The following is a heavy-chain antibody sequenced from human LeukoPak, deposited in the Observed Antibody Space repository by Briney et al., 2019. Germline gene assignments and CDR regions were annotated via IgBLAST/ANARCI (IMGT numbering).Heavy chain of an antibody. CDR3: ARDSSSSFYYYMDV. CDR2: IYYSGST. J-gene: IGHJ6*03. Sequence: SETLSLTCTVSGGSISSSSYYWGWIRQPPGKGLEWIGSIYYSGSTYYNPSLKSRVTISVDTSKNQFSLKLSSVTAADTAVYYCARDSSSSFYYYMDVWGKGTTVTVSS. V-gene: IGHV4-39*02. CDR1: GGSISSSSYY. D-gene: IGHD6-6*01.